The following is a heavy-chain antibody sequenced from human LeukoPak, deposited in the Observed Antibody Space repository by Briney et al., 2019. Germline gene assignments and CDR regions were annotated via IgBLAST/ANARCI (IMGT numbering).Heavy chain of an antibody. CDR1: GGSISSYY. V-gene: IGHV4-59*08. CDR3: ARGGNYGDYDGYFDY. Sequence: PSETLSLTCIVSGGSISSYYWSWIRQPPGKGLEWIGYIDYSGSTNYNPSLRSRVTISVDTSKNQFSLKLSSVTAADTAVYYCARGGNYGDYDGYFDYWGQGTLVTVSS. CDR2: IDYSGST. D-gene: IGHD4-17*01. J-gene: IGHJ4*02.